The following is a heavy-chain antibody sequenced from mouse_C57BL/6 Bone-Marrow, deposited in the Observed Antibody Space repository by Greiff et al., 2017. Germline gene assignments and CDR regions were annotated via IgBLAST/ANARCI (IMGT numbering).Heavy chain of an antibody. J-gene: IGHJ3*01. V-gene: IGHV1-81*01. D-gene: IGHD2-3*01. CDR3: ARGSCYLGYYVPFAY. Sequence: VQLQQSGAELARPGASVKLSCKASGYTFTSYGIRWVKQRTGQGLEWIGEIYPRSVNTYYNEKFKGTATLTADKSSGTAYMELRSLTSDDSSVYFCARGSCYLGYYVPFAYWGQGTLVTVSA. CDR2: IYPRSVNT. CDR1: GYTFTSYG.